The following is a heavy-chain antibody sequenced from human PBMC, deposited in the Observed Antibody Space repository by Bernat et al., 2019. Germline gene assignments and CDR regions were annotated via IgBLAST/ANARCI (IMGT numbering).Heavy chain of an antibody. CDR3: ARDRGSSGWYATSYYYYGMDV. CDR1: GFTFSSYA. D-gene: IGHD6-19*01. CDR2: ISYDGSNK. Sequence: QVQLVESGGGVVQPGRSLRLSCAASGFTFSSYAMHWVRQAPGKGLEWVAVISYDGSNKYYADSVKGRFTISRDNSKNTLYLQMNSLRAEDTAVYYCARDRGSSGWYATSYYYYGMDVWGQGTTVTVSS. J-gene: IGHJ6*02. V-gene: IGHV3-30-3*01.